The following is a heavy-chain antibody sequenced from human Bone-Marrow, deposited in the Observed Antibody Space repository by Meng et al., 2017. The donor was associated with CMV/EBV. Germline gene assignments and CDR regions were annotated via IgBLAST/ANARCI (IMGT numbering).Heavy chain of an antibody. J-gene: IGHJ6*02. CDR1: GFNFSSYA. Sequence: GGSLRLPCAASGFNFSSYAMSWVRQAPGQGLEWVSGISGSGDSTYYADSVKGRFTISRDNSKNTLYLQMSSLRAEDTALYHCARGSYNNYVYYYYGMDVWRQGTTVTVSS. CDR3: ARGSYNNYVYYYYGMDV. V-gene: IGHV3-23*01. D-gene: IGHD3-16*01. CDR2: ISGSGDST.